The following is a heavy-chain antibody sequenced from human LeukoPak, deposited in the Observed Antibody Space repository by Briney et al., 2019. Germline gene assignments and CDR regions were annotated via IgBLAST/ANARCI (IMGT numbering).Heavy chain of an antibody. CDR1: GFTFSSYA. J-gene: IGHJ3*02. CDR2: ISGSGGST. Sequence: PGGSLRLSCAASGFTFSSYAMSWVRQAPGKGLEWVSAISGSGGSTYYADSVKGRFTISRDNSKNTLYLQMNSLRAEDTAVYYCAKSNALVLLWFGYDAFDIWGQGTMVTVSS. D-gene: IGHD3-10*01. V-gene: IGHV3-23*01. CDR3: AKSNALVLLWFGYDAFDI.